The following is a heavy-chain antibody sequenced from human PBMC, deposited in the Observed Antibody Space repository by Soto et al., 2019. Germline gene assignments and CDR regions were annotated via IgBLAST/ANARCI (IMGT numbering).Heavy chain of an antibody. V-gene: IGHV2-5*02. Sequence: QITLKESGPPLVKPTQTLTLTCTFSGFSLTTRGVGVGWIRQPPGKALECLALIYWDDDKRYSPSLQSRLSITKDTSKYQVVLTMTNVDPVDTATYYCAHIPNYYQYDWFDPWGQGTLVSVSS. D-gene: IGHD3-16*01. CDR3: AHIPNYYQYDWFDP. J-gene: IGHJ5*02. CDR1: GFSLTTRGVG. CDR2: IYWDDDK.